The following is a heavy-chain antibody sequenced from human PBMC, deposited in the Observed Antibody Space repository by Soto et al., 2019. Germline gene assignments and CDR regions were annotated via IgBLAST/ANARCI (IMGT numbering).Heavy chain of an antibody. CDR2: ITWNGANS. V-gene: IGHV3-43*01. CDR1: GFRFGDYN. J-gene: IGHJ6*02. Sequence: GGSLRLSCAASGFRFGDYNMHWVRQAPGKGLEWVSLITWNGANSYYADSVRGRFTISRDGTTKSLSLQMTSLKREDTGLYFCARETLTFGSALDVWGQGTTVTVSS. D-gene: IGHD3-3*01. CDR3: ARETLTFGSALDV.